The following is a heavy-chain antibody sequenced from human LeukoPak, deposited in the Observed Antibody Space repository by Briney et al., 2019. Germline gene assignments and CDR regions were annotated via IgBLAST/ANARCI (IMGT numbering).Heavy chain of an antibody. Sequence: GGSLRLSCSASGFTFRTYTMHWVRQAPGKGPEWVSSLSSSGDFIYYADSVRGRFTISRDNAKNSLYLQMNSLRAEDTAVYYCAKDHTVTYRADAFDIWGQGTMVTVSS. D-gene: IGHD4-17*01. V-gene: IGHV3-21*04. CDR3: AKDHTVTYRADAFDI. CDR2: LSSSGDFI. J-gene: IGHJ3*02. CDR1: GFTFRTYT.